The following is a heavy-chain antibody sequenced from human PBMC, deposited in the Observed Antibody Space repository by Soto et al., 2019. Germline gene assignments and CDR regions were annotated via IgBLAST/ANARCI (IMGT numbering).Heavy chain of an antibody. J-gene: IGHJ6*03. Sequence: ASLKVSCKASAYTFTSYYMHWVRQAPGQGLEWMGIINPSGGSTSYAQKFQGRVTMTRDTSTSTVYMELSSLRSEDTAVYYCARGGVYCSGGSCYPAYMDVWGKGTTVTVSS. CDR2: INPSGGST. CDR1: AYTFTSYY. CDR3: ARGGVYCSGGSCYPAYMDV. V-gene: IGHV1-46*01. D-gene: IGHD2-15*01.